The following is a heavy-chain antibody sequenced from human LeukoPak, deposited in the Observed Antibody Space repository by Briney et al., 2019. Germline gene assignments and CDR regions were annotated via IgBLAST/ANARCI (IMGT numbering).Heavy chain of an antibody. CDR2: ISGSGGST. CDR3: GGAYDSSGYYYVGFDY. Sequence: GGSLRLSCAASGFTFSSYAMSWVRQAPGKGLEWVSAISGSGGSTYYADSVKGRFTISRYNSKNTLYLQMNSLRAEDTAVYYCGGAYDSSGYYYVGFDYWGQGTLVTVSS. J-gene: IGHJ4*02. D-gene: IGHD3-22*01. CDR1: GFTFSSYA. V-gene: IGHV3-23*01.